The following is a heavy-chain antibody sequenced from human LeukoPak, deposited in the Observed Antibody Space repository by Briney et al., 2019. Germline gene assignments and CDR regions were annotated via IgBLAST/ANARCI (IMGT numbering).Heavy chain of an antibody. Sequence: SETLSLTCTVSGVSISSISYYWGWIRQPPGKGLEWIGSIYYSGSTYCNPSLKSRITISVDTSKNQFSLKLSSVTAADTAVYYCARRVSDPLKVDYWGQGTLVTVSS. CDR3: ARRVSDPLKVDY. CDR2: IYYSGST. D-gene: IGHD3-22*01. J-gene: IGHJ4*02. V-gene: IGHV4-39*01. CDR1: GVSISSISYY.